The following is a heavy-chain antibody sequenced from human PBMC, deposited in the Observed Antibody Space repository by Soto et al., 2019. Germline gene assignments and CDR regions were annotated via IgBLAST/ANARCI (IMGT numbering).Heavy chain of an antibody. Sequence: PGGSLRLSCAASRFSLSTYAMSWVRQAPGKGLEWVSVISGSGDRTYYADSVKGRFTISRDNSKNTLYLQMNSLRAEDTAVYYCAKSPGMYYYDSSGYYHYDYWGQGTLVTVSS. CDR2: ISGSGDRT. CDR3: AKSPGMYYYDSSGYYHYDY. J-gene: IGHJ4*02. CDR1: RFSLSTYA. V-gene: IGHV3-23*01. D-gene: IGHD3-22*01.